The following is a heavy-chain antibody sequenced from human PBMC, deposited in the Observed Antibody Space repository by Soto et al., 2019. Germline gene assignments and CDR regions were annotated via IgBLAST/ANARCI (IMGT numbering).Heavy chain of an antibody. CDR3: AKPYCSSTSCPHDS. CDR1: GFTFSSYA. V-gene: IGHV3-23*01. CDR2: ISGSGSST. J-gene: IGHJ4*02. D-gene: IGHD2-2*01. Sequence: GGSLRLSCAASGFTFSSYAMSWVRQAPGKGLEWVSTISGSGSSTYYADSVKGRFTISRDNSKNTLYLQMNSLRAEDTAVYYCAKPYCSSTSCPHDSWGQGTLVTVSS.